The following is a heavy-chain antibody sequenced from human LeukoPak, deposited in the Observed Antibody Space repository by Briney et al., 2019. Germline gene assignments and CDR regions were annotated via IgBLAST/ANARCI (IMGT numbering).Heavy chain of an antibody. J-gene: IGHJ5*02. CDR3: AREYGSGMDYFDP. CDR2: VNLQGST. CDR1: GGSITQTNY. V-gene: IGHV4-4*02. Sequence: NPSGTLSLTCGVSGGSITQTNYWTWVRQPPGKGLEWIGEVNLQGSTNYSPSLMGRVAISVDKSENHVSLQLTSVTAADTAVYYCAREYGSGMDYFDPWGQGTLVTVSS. D-gene: IGHD3-10*01.